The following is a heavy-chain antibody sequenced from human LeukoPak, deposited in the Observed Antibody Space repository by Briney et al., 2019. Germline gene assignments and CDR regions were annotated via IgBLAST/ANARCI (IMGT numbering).Heavy chain of an antibody. CDR2: INPNSGGT. V-gene: IGHV1-2*02. CDR1: GYTFTGYY. J-gene: IGHJ4*02. CDR3: ARVYCGGDCYPGD. D-gene: IGHD2-21*02. Sequence: EASVKVSCKASGYTFTGYYMHWVRQAPGQGLEWMGWINPNSGGTNYAQKFQGRVTITADKSTSTAYMELSSLRSEDTAVYYCARVYCGGDCYPGDWGQGTLVTVSS.